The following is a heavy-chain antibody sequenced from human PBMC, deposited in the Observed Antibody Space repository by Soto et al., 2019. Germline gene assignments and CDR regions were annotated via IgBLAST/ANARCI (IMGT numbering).Heavy chain of an antibody. D-gene: IGHD3-22*01. CDR2: IKSKTDGGTT. CDR1: GSTFSNAW. V-gene: IGHV3-15*07. Sequence: EVQLVESGGGLVKPGGSLRLSCAASGSTFSNAWMNWVCQAPGKGLEWVGRIKSKTDGGTTDYAAPVKDRFAISRDDSKNTLYLQMNSLKTEDTAVYYCTTGTMIIVVRGNTDALDIWGQGTMVTVSS. CDR3: TTGTMIIVVRGNTDALDI. J-gene: IGHJ3*02.